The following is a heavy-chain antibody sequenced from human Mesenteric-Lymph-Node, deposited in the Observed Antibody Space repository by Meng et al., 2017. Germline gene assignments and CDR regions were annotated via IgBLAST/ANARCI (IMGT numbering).Heavy chain of an antibody. CDR3: ARDLSKTDYYDTSGDDFAY. CDR1: GYTFSNYG. D-gene: IGHD3-22*01. V-gene: IGHV1-18*01. Sequence: ASVKVSCKASGYTFSNYGINWVRQAPGQGLEWMEWISAYNGHSNSAQKLQGRLIMTTDTSTSTAYMELRSLRSDDTAVYYCARDLSKTDYYDTSGDDFAYWGQGTLVTVSS. J-gene: IGHJ4*02. CDR2: ISAYNGHS.